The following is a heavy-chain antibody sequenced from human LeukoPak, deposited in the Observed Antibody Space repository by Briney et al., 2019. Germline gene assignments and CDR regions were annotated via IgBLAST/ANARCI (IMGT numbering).Heavy chain of an antibody. CDR3: ARPLSGWFAFDI. D-gene: IGHD6-19*01. V-gene: IGHV3-48*03. Sequence: PGGPLRLSCAASGFTFNTYEMHWVRQAPGKGLEWVSYISSRGSMIYYVESVKGRFTISRDNAKNSLYLHMKSLRAEDTAVYFCARPLSGWFAFDIWGRGTMVTVSS. CDR2: ISSRGSMI. J-gene: IGHJ3*02. CDR1: GFTFNTYE.